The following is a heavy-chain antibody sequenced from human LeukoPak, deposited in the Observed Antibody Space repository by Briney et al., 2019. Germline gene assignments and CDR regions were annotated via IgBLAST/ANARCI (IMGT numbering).Heavy chain of an antibody. CDR3: AKDRYSSSWSPYFDY. Sequence: TGGSLRLSCAASGFTFSTYAMSWVRQAPGKGLEWVAVISYDGSNKYYADSVKGRFTISRDNSKNTLYLQMNSLRAEDTAVYYCAKDRYSSSWSPYFDYWGQGTLVTVSS. V-gene: IGHV3-30*18. CDR1: GFTFSTYA. CDR2: ISYDGSNK. J-gene: IGHJ4*02. D-gene: IGHD6-13*01.